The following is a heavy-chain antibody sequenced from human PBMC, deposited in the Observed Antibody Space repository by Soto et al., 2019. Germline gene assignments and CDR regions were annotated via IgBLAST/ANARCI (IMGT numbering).Heavy chain of an antibody. CDR1: GFTFSSYA. Sequence: EVQLLESGGGLVQPGGSLRLSCAASGFTFSSYAMSWVRQAPGKGLEWVSAISGGRGSTHYADSVKGRFTISRDTSKNTLYLQVNSLRAAYTAVYYCAKKGAVGATYFFDYCGQGALVTVSS. CDR3: AKKGAVGATYFFDY. J-gene: IGHJ4*02. CDR2: ISGGRGST. D-gene: IGHD1-26*01. V-gene: IGHV3-23*01.